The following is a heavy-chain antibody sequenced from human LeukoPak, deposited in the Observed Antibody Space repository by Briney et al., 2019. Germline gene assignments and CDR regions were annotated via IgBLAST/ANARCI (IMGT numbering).Heavy chain of an antibody. Sequence: PSQTLSLTSAVSGGSTRSGDYFWSWVRQPPGKGLEWLGHIHYSGNTYYNPSLKSRVSISADTSKNQFSLKRSSVTAADTAVYYCARENNDYGGKKAFDYWGQGTLVTVSS. V-gene: IGHV4-30-4*01. J-gene: IGHJ4*02. D-gene: IGHD4-23*01. CDR1: GGSTRSGDYF. CDR2: IHYSGNT. CDR3: ARENNDYGGKKAFDY.